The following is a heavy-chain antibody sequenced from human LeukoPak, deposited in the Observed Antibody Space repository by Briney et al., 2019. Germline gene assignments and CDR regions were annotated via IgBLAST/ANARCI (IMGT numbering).Heavy chain of an antibody. Sequence: PGGSLRLSCVASGFTFSSYAMHWVRQAPGKGLEWVSLISWDGGSTYYADSVKGRFTISRDNSKNSLYLQMNSLRAEDTALYYCAKGYDFWSGFDYWGQGTLVTVSS. D-gene: IGHD3-3*01. J-gene: IGHJ4*02. CDR1: GFTFSSYA. V-gene: IGHV3-43D*03. CDR2: ISWDGGST. CDR3: AKGYDFWSGFDY.